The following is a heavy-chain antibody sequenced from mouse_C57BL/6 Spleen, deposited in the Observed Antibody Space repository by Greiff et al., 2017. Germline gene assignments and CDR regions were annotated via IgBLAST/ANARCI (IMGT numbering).Heavy chain of an antibody. D-gene: IGHD4-1*01. V-gene: IGHV3-6*01. Sequence: LVESGPGLVKPSQSLSLTCSVTGYSITSGYYWNWIRQFPGNKLEWMGYISYDGSNNYNPSLKNRISITRDTSKNQFFLKLNSVTTEDTATYYCARGANWDFDYWCQGTTLTVSS. CDR3: ARGANWDFDY. CDR2: ISYDGSN. J-gene: IGHJ2*01. CDR1: GYSITSGYY.